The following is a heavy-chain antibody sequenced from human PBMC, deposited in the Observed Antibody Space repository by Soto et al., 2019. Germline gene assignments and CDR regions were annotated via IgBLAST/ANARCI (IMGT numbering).Heavy chain of an antibody. CDR1: GYTFTSYG. CDR3: AGVPVYRPGSFDI. CDR2: ISAYNGNT. Sequence: GASVKVSCKASGYTFTSYGISWVRQAPGQGLEWMGWISAYNGNTNYAQKLQGRVTMTTDTSASTAYMELSSLRSEDTAVYYCAGVPVYRPGSFDIWGQGTMVTVSS. V-gene: IGHV1-18*01. D-gene: IGHD1-20*01. J-gene: IGHJ3*02.